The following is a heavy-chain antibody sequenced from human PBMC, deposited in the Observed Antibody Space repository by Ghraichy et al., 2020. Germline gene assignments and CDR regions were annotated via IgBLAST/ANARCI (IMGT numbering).Heavy chain of an antibody. CDR1: GFTFSSYW. J-gene: IGHJ6*02. CDR3: ARDQRRGGRIETVLAYYYYYGMDV. Sequence: GESLNISCAASGFTFSSYWMHWVRQAPGKGLVWVSRINSDGSSTSYADSVKGRFTISRDNAKNTLYLQMNSLRAEDTAVYYCARDQRRGGRIETVLAYYYYYGMDVWGQGTTVTVSS. V-gene: IGHV3-74*01. D-gene: IGHD2-21*01. CDR2: INSDGSST.